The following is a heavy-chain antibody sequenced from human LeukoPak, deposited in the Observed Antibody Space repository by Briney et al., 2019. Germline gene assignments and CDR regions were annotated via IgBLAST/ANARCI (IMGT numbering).Heavy chain of an antibody. CDR3: ARDRGASGSHDY. J-gene: IGHJ4*02. CDR2: IRQDGGDT. V-gene: IGHV3-7*04. CDR1: GFTFSNYA. D-gene: IGHD3-10*01. Sequence: GASLRLSCAASGFTFSNYAMTWVRQAPGKGLEWVANIRQDGGDTYYVDSVKGRLTISRDNAKNSLYLQLNSLRAEDTALYYCARDRGASGSHDYWGQGTLVTVSS.